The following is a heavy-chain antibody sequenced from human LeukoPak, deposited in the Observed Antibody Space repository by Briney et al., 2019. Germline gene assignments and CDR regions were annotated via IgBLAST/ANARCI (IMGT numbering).Heavy chain of an antibody. J-gene: IGHJ6*03. CDR3: ATYSTGWYHYYYYMDV. Sequence: GGALRLSCAASGVTFSSYEMNWVRQAPGKGLEWVSYISGSGSTIYYAESVKGRVTISRDNAKNSLYLQMNSLRAEDTAVYYCATYSTGWYHYYYYMDVWGKGTTVTVSS. D-gene: IGHD6-19*01. V-gene: IGHV3-48*03. CDR1: GVTFSSYE. CDR2: ISGSGSTI.